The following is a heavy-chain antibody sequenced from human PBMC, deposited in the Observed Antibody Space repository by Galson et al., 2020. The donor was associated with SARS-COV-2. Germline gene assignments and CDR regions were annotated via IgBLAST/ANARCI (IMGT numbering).Heavy chain of an antibody. Sequence: SETLSLTCTVSGGSVNSGGYSWTWIRQHPGKGLEWIGYIYYTGGTYYNPSLKSRLTISVDASKNQFSLKLSSVTAADTAVYYCARALGESQKGVFDYWGQGTLVTVSS. J-gene: IGHJ4*02. CDR1: GGSVNSGGYS. CDR2: IYYTGGT. V-gene: IGHV4-31*03. D-gene: IGHD1-26*01. CDR3: ARALGESQKGVFDY.